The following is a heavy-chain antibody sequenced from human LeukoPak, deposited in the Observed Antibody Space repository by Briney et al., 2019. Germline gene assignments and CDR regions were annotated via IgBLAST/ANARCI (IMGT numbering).Heavy chain of an antibody. J-gene: IGHJ4*02. CDR1: GFTFSSYG. CDR3: AKAYSYGYDY. D-gene: IGHD5-18*01. V-gene: IGHV3-30*02. CDR2: IWYDGSNK. Sequence: PGGSLRLSCVASGFTFSSYGMHWVRRAPGKGLEWVAFIWYDGSNKYYADSVKGRFTISRDNSKNTLSLQMSSLRPDDTAVYYCAKAYSYGYDYWGQGTLVTVSS.